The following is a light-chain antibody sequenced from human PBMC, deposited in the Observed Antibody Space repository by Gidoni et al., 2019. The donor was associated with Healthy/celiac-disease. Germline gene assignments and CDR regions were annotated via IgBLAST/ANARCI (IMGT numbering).Light chain of an antibody. CDR2: DGS. CDR1: SSDVGGYNH. J-gene: IGLJ3*02. CDR3: SSYTSSSTLV. V-gene: IGLV2-14*01. Sequence: QSALTQPASVSGSPGPSITISCTGTSSDVGGYNHVSWYQQHPGKAPKLMIYDGSNRPSGVSNRFSGSKSGNTASLTISGLQAEDEADYYCSSYTSSSTLVFGGGTKLXV.